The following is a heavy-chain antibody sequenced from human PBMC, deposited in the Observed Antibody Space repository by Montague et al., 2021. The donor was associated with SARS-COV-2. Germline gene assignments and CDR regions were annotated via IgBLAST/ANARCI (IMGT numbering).Heavy chain of an antibody. D-gene: IGHD6-13*01. CDR3: ARDRVRAAAGARYYFDY. CDR2: IWYDESNK. Sequence: SLRLSCAASGFTFSSYGMHWVRQAPGKGLEWVAVIWYDESNKYYADSVKGRFTISRDNSKNTLYLQMNSLRAEDTAVYYCARDRVRAAAGARYYFDYWGQGTLVTVSS. V-gene: IGHV3-33*01. J-gene: IGHJ4*02. CDR1: GFTFSSYG.